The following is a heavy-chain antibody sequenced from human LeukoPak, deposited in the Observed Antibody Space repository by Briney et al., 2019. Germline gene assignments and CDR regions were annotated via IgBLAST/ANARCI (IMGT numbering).Heavy chain of an antibody. Sequence: SETLSLTCTVSGGSISSSSYYWGWIRQPPGKGLKWIGCIYYSGSTYYNPSLKSRVTISVDTSKNQYSLKPSSVTAADTAVYYCARRDYGSGTRWGQGTLVTVSS. CDR3: ARRDYGSGTR. V-gene: IGHV4-39*01. CDR1: GGSISSSSYY. D-gene: IGHD3-10*01. CDR2: IYYSGST. J-gene: IGHJ4*02.